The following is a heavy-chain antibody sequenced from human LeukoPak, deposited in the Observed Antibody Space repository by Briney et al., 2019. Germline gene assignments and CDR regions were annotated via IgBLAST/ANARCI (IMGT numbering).Heavy chain of an antibody. J-gene: IGHJ6*04. CDR1: GFTFSSYA. CDR3: AKDGLSGSGSYSWGKMDV. Sequence: GGSLRLSCAASGFTFSSYAMNWVRQAPGKGLEWVSAISGGGGSTPYADSVNGRFTISRDNSKNMVYMQMSSLRVEDTAVYYCAKDGLSGSGSYSWGKMDVWGKGTTVTVSS. CDR2: ISGGGGST. D-gene: IGHD3-10*01. V-gene: IGHV3-23*01.